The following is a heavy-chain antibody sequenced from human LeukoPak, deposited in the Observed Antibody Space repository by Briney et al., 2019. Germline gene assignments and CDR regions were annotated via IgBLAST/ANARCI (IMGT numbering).Heavy chain of an antibody. CDR3: AKNFAGVTAASLDY. CDR2: ISYDGNTQ. CDR1: GFIFRNYP. V-gene: IGHV3-30*04. J-gene: IGHJ4*02. D-gene: IGHD6-13*01. Sequence: GRSLRLSCVGSGFIFRNYPMYWVRQAPGKGLEWVAVISYDGNTQYYADSVKGRFTLSRDNSKYTLSLQMNSLRAEDTAIYYCAKNFAGVTAASLDYWGQGTLVTVSS.